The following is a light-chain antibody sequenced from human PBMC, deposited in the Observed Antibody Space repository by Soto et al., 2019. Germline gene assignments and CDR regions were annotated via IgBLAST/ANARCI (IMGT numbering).Light chain of an antibody. V-gene: IGKV3-15*01. CDR1: QSVSSN. CDR2: GAS. J-gene: IGKJ1*01. CDR3: QQYNNWPRT. Sequence: EIVMTQSPAALSESPGERATLSCRASQSVSSNLAWYQQQPGQAPRLLIYGASSRATGIPARFSGSGSGTEFTLTISSLQSADFAVYYCQQYNNWPRTFGQGTKVDIK.